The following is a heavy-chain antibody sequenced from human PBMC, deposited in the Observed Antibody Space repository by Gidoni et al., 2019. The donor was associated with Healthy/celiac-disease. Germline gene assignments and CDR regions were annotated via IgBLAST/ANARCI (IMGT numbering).Heavy chain of an antibody. V-gene: IGHV4-61*02. J-gene: IGHJ4*02. Sequence: QVQLQESGPGLVKPSQTLSLTCTVSGGSISSGSYYWSWIRQPAGKGLVWSGRIYTSVSTNYNPSLKSRVTMSVDTSKNQFSLKLSSVTAADTAVYYCAREGYDILTGYSQIRSYYFDYWGQGTLVTVSS. D-gene: IGHD3-9*01. CDR2: IYTSVST. CDR1: GGSISSGSYY. CDR3: AREGYDILTGYSQIRSYYFDY.